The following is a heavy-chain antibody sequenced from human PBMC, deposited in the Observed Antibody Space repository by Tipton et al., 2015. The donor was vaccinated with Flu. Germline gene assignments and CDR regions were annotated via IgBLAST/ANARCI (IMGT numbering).Heavy chain of an antibody. CDR1: GFTFSSYA. D-gene: IGHD3-10*01. CDR2: VSYDGGDT. CDR3: ARDYLWFGVRTGDNCFDP. J-gene: IGHJ5*02. V-gene: IGHV3-30*04. Sequence: SLRLSCAASGFTFSSYAMHWVRQAPGKGLEWVAVVSYDGGDTYYADSVKGRFTISRDNSKNMLYLQMNSRRVEDTAVYYCARDYLWFGVRTGDNCFDPWGQGTLVTVYS.